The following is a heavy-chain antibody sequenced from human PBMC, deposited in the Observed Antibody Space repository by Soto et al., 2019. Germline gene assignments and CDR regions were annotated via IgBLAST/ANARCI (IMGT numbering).Heavy chain of an antibody. V-gene: IGHV4-30-2*01. Sequence: QLQLQESGSGLVKPSQTLSLTCAVSGGSISSGGYSWSWIRQPPGKGLERIGYIYHSGSTYYNPSLKSRITTSVDRSTHKFTPKLSSVTAAYAAVYSCARTPDIWGQGTMVPVSS. J-gene: IGHJ3*02. CDR1: GGSISSGGYS. CDR2: IYHSGST. CDR3: ARTPDI.